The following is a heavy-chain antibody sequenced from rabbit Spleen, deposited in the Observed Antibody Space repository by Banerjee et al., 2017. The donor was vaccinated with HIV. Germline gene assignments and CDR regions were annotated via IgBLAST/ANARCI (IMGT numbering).Heavy chain of an antibody. V-gene: IGHV1S45*01. J-gene: IGHJ4*01. Sequence: QQQLEESGGGLVKPGGTLTLTCKGSGIDFSGSYHMCWVRQAPGKGLEWIACIYVGSSSNTYYASWAKGRFTISKASSTTVTLQMTSLTVADTATYFCARDPAYSSGSGSAIPYLWGQGTLVTVS. CDR3: ARDPAYSSGSGSAIPYL. CDR2: IYVGSSSNT. D-gene: IGHD1-1*01. CDR1: GIDFSGSYH.